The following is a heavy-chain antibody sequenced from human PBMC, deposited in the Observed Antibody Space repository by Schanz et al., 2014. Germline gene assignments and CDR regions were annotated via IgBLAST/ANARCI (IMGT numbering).Heavy chain of an antibody. CDR1: GFSFSIFA. J-gene: IGHJ4*02. CDR2: ISGSGGDT. V-gene: IGHV3-23*01. D-gene: IGHD6-13*01. CDR3: ARLDSSSWYPRY. Sequence: EVQLLESGGGLVQPGGSLRLSCAASGFSFSIFAMTWVRQAPGQGLEWVSTISGSGGDTYPADSVKGRFTTSRDNGKKSMYLQMNSLRAEDTAVYYCARLDSSSWYPRYWGQGTLVTVSS.